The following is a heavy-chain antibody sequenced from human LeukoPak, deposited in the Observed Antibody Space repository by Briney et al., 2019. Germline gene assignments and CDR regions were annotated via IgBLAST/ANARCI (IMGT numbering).Heavy chain of an antibody. V-gene: IGHV4-34*01. J-gene: IGHJ4*02. Sequence: SETLSLTCAVYGGSFSGYYWSWIRQPPGKGLEWIGEINHSGSTNYNPSLKSRVTISVDTSKNQFSPKVGSVTAADTAVYHCARGSFHSGGSCYDYWGQGTLVTVSS. CDR1: GGSFSGYY. CDR3: ARGSFHSGGSCYDY. CDR2: INHSGST. D-gene: IGHD2-15*01.